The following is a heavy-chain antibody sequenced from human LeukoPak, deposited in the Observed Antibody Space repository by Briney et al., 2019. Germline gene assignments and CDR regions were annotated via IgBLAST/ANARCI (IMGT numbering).Heavy chain of an antibody. CDR3: ARALRDYKGFDP. Sequence: GGSLRLSCAASGFTFSSYSMNRVRQAPGKGLEWVSSISSSSSYIYYADSVKGRFTISRDNAKNSLYLQMNSLRAEDTAVYYCARALRDYKGFDPWGQGTLVTVSS. CDR1: GFTFSSYS. J-gene: IGHJ5*02. D-gene: IGHD4-11*01. CDR2: ISSSSSYI. V-gene: IGHV3-21*01.